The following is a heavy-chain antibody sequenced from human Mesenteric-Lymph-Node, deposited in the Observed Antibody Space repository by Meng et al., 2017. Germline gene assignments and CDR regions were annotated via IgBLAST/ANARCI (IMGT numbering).Heavy chain of an antibody. V-gene: IGHV1-69*13. J-gene: IGHJ5*02. Sequence: SVKVSCKASGGTFSSYAISWVRQAPGQGLEWMGGIIPIFGTANYAQKFQGRVTITADESTSTAYMELSSLRSEDTAVYFCARPLSSYTWYAWFDLWGQGTLVTVSS. CDR3: ARPLSSYTWYAWFDL. CDR2: IIPIFGTA. CDR1: GGTFSSYA. D-gene: IGHD3-16*01.